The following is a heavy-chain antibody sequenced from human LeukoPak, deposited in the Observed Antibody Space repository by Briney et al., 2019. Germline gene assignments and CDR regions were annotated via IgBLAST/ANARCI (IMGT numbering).Heavy chain of an antibody. D-gene: IGHD3-22*01. CDR1: GGSISSSSYY. CDR2: IYYSGST. CDR3: ARLGAAGITMIVVGPNDASDI. J-gene: IGHJ3*02. Sequence: SETLSLTCTVSGGSISSSSYYWGWIRQPPGKGLEWIGSIYYSGSTYYNPSLKSRVTISVDTSKNQFSLKLSSVTASDTAVYYCARLGAAGITMIVVGPNDASDIWGQGTMVTVSS. V-gene: IGHV4-39*01.